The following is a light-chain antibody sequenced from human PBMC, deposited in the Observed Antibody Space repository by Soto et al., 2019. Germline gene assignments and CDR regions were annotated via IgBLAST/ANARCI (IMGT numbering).Light chain of an antibody. CDR1: SGHSSYA. CDR3: QTWGTGIHYV. J-gene: IGLJ1*01. Sequence: QPVLTQSPSASASLGASVKLTCTLSSGHSSYAIAWHQQQPEKGPRYLMKLNSDCSHSKGHGIPDRFSGSSSGAERYLTISSLQSEDEADYYCQTWGTGIHYVFGTGTKLTVL. CDR2: LNSDCSH. V-gene: IGLV4-69*01.